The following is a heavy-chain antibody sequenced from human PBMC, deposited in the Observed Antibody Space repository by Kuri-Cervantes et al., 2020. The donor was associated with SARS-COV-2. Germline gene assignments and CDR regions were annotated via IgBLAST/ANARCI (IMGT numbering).Heavy chain of an antibody. Sequence: GGSLRLSCAASTFTFSNCSMSRVRQAPGKGLEWVSYISSSTSTKYYAGSVKGRFTICRDNARNSLYLQMNSLRAEDTAVYYCTTLIDYWGQGALVTVSS. CDR1: TFTFSNCS. CDR2: ISSSTSTK. J-gene: IGHJ4*02. V-gene: IGHV3-48*01. CDR3: TTLIDY.